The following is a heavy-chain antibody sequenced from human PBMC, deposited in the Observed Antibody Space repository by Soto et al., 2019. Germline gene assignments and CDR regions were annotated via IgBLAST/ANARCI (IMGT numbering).Heavy chain of an antibody. J-gene: IGHJ6*03. Sequence: SATLSLTCTVSGGSISNFYWSWIRQPPGKGLEWIGYFYYTGSTSYIPSLKRRVTFSADSSRGQFSLRLNSVTAADTAVYYCARTVLGPDLLADSFVDYYYYMDVWGQGTTVTVSS. V-gene: IGHV4-59*08. CDR1: GGSISNFY. CDR2: FYYTGST. D-gene: IGHD3-9*01. CDR3: ARTVLGPDLLADSFVDYYYYMDV.